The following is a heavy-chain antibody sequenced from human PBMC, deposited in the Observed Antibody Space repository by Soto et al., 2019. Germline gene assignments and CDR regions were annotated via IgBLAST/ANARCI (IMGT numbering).Heavy chain of an antibody. Sequence: QVQLQESGPGLVKPSQTLSLTCTVSGGSIRSSLYYWSWIRQPPGKGLEWIGYIFDSGITHYNPSPKSPLAMSVDTSKNQFSLNLTSVTAADTAVYFCASQFCSRGACFNWFDPWGHGTLVTVSS. V-gene: IGHV4-30-4*01. D-gene: IGHD2-21*02. CDR1: GGSIRSSLYY. J-gene: IGHJ5*02. CDR3: ASQFCSRGACFNWFDP. CDR2: IFDSGIT.